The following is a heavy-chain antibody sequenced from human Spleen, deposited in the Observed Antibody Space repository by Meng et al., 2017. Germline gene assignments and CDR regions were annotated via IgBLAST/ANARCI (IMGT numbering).Heavy chain of an antibody. CDR1: RSTFTGYF. D-gene: IGHD4-11*01. Sequence: QVQLVQSGAEVKKPGASVKVSCKASRSTFTGYFLHWVRQAPGQGLEWMGRIDPKTGGIKYAQRFQGRVTMTRDTSISTAYMELSGLRSDDTAVYFCARGGTVTTQYYFDYRGQGTLVTVSS. V-gene: IGHV1-2*06. J-gene: IGHJ4*02. CDR2: IDPKTGGI. CDR3: ARGGTVTTQYYFDY.